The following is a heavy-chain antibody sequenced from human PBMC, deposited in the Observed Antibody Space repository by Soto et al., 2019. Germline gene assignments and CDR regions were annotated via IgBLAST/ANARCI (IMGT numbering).Heavy chain of an antibody. CDR1: GGSISGYY. CDR2: IYYTGST. Sequence: SETLSLTCTVSGGSISGYYWSWIWQPPGKGLEWIGYIYYTGSTSYNPSLKSRVTISVDRPKNQFSLKLSSVTAADTAVYYCVRNGEYSSYFDHWGQGILVTVSS. V-gene: IGHV4-59*01. D-gene: IGHD3-22*01. J-gene: IGHJ4*02. CDR3: VRNGEYSSYFDH.